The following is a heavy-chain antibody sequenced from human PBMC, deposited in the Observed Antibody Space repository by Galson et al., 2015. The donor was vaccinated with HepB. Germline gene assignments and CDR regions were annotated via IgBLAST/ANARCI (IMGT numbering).Heavy chain of an antibody. D-gene: IGHD3-22*01. CDR1: GYTFTSYY. CDR3: ARDPGGSSGYYKYYFDY. CDR2: INPSGGST. Sequence: SVKVSCKASGYTFTSYYMHWVRQAPGQGLEWMGIINPSGGSTSYAQKLQGRVTMTRDTSTSTVYMELSSLRSEDTAVYYCARDPGGSSGYYKYYFDYWGQGTLVTVSS. V-gene: IGHV1-46*04. J-gene: IGHJ4*02.